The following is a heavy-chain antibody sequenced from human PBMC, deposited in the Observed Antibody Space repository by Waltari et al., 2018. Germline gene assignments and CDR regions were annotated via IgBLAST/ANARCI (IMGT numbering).Heavy chain of an antibody. J-gene: IGHJ5*02. CDR1: GFNFFDTW. V-gene: IGHV3-15*01. D-gene: IGHD2-2*01. CDR2: IKRSSDGGAA. CDR3: ITDPANAYVRWFDP. Sequence: EVQLVESGGGLVKPGGSLGLSCAASGFNFFDTWMTWVRQAPGKGLEWVGRIKRSSDGGAAEYAAPVNGRFIISRDDSSSTLYLQMNSLKSEDTAVYYCITDPANAYVRWFDPWGQGTLVTVSS.